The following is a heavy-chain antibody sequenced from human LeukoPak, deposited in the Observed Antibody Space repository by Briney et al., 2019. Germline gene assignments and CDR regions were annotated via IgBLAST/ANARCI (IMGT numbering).Heavy chain of an antibody. CDR2: ISSSSSYT. V-gene: IGHV3-11*06. CDR1: GFTFSDYY. D-gene: IGHD2-2*01. CDR3: ARDPSYCSSTSCYGQYNWFDP. J-gene: IGHJ5*02. Sequence: PGGSLRLSCAASGFTFSDYYMSWIRQAPGKGLEWVSYISSSSSYTNYADSVKGRFTISSDNAKYSLYLQMNSLRAEDTAVYYCARDPSYCSSTSCYGQYNWFDPWGQGTLVTVSS.